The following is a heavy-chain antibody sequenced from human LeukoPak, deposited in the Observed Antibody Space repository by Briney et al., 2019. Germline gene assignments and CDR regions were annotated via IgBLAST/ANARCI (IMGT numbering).Heavy chain of an antibody. Sequence: PGGSLRLSCVASRFTFSYYAMSWVRQAPGKGLEWVSGISGSGATTYNADSVKGRFTISRDNSKNTLYLQMNSLRAEDTALYYCVKAATSQLALNYYLDCWGQGTLVTVSS. V-gene: IGHV3-23*01. CDR3: VKAATSQLALNYYLDC. CDR2: ISGSGATT. D-gene: IGHD5-24*01. J-gene: IGHJ4*02. CDR1: RFTFSYYA.